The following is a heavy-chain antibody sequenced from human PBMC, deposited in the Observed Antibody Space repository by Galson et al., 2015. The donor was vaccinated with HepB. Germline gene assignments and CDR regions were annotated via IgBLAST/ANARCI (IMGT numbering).Heavy chain of an antibody. V-gene: IGHV1-69*06. Sequence: SVKVSCKASGGTFSSYAISWVRQAPGQGLEWIGGIIPIFGTANYAQKFQGRVTITADKSTSTAYMELSSLRSEDTAVYYCARDRKTRFLEWLSPTPDYYGMDVWGQGTTVTVSS. CDR1: GGTFSSYA. J-gene: IGHJ6*02. CDR2: IIPIFGTA. CDR3: ARDRKTRFLEWLSPTPDYYGMDV. D-gene: IGHD3-3*01.